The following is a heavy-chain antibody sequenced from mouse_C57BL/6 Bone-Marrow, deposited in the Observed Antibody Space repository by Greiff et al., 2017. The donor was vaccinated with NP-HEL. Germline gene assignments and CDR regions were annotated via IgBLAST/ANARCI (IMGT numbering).Heavy chain of an antibody. CDR1: GYSFTDYN. Sequence: SGPELVKPGASVKISCKASGYSFTDYNMNWVKQSNGKSLEWIGVINPNYGTTSYNQKFKGKATLTVDQSSSTAYMQLNSLTSEDSAVYYCARPARYLDSRGAMDYWGQGTSVTVSS. V-gene: IGHV1-39*01. D-gene: IGHD3-1*01. J-gene: IGHJ4*01. CDR2: INPNYGTT. CDR3: ARPARYLDSRGAMDY.